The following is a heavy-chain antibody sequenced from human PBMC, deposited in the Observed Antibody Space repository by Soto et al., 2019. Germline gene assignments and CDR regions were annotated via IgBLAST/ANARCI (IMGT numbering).Heavy chain of an antibody. CDR2: ISSSSSYI. Sequence: PGGSLRLSCAASGFTFSSYSMNCVRQAPGKGLEWVSSISSSSSYIYYADSVKGRFTISRDNAKNSLYLQMNSLRAEDTAVYYCAFLPYYDMVSDYYNHLVDYGMEVCGQ. CDR1: GFTFSSYS. D-gene: IGHD3-9*01. J-gene: IGHJ6*01. V-gene: IGHV3-21*01. CDR3: AFLPYYDMVSDYYNHLVDYGMEV.